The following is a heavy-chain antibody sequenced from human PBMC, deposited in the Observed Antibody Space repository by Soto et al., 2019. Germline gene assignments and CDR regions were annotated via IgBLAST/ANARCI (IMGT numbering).Heavy chain of an antibody. V-gene: IGHV5-51*01. CDR1: YW. D-gene: IGHD1-1*01. Sequence: YWSWIRQMPGKGLEWMGIIYPGDSDTRYSPSLQGQVTISADKSISTAYLQWSSLKASDTAMYYCARRGATNLDYWRQGTLVTVSS. J-gene: IGHJ4*02. CDR2: IYPGDSDT. CDR3: ARRGATNLDY.